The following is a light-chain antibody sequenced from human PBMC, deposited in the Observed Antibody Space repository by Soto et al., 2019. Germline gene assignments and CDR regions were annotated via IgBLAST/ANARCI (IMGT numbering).Light chain of an antibody. CDR2: AAS. CDR1: QGISNS. V-gene: IGKV1-9*01. CDR3: QQLNSYPRT. J-gene: IGKJ1*01. Sequence: DIPLTQSPSFLSASVGDRVTITCRASQGISNSLAWYQQKLGKAPNLLIYAASTLQSGVPSRFSGSGSGTEFTLTISSLQPEDFATYYCQQLNSYPRTFGQGTKVEIK.